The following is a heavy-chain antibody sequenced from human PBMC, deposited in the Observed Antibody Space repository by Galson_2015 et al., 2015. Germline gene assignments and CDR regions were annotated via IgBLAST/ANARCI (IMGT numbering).Heavy chain of an antibody. CDR1: GATTSGDYY. D-gene: IGHD6-13*01. Sequence: TLSLTCTVSGATTSGDYYWTWIRQPPGKGLEWIGYIYYSGITYYNPSLKSRVIISVDTSKNQFSLNLSSVTAADTAVYHCARVPVVFSGIAPAGTFDSWGQGTLVIVSS. CDR2: IYYSGIT. V-gene: IGHV4-30-4*01. J-gene: IGHJ4*02. CDR3: ARVPVVFSGIAPAGTFDS.